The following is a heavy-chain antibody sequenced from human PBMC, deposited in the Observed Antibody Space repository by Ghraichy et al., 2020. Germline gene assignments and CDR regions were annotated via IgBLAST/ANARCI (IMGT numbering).Heavy chain of an antibody. CDR2: INPNSGGT. J-gene: IGHJ6*02. CDR3: ARDIVVVVAATDNYYYGMDV. V-gene: IGHV1-2*02. CDR1: GYTFTGYY. Sequence: ASVKVSCKASGYTFTGYYMHWVRQAPGQGLEWMGWINPNSGGTNYAQKFQGRVTMTRDTSISTAYMELSRLRSDDTAVYYCARDIVVVVAATDNYYYGMDVWGQGTTVTVSS. D-gene: IGHD2-15*01.